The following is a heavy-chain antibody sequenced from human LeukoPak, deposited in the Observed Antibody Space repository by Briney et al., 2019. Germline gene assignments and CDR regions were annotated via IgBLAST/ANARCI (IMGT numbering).Heavy chain of an antibody. V-gene: IGHV4-30-4*01. Sequence: SETLSLTCSVSGGSISSGDYYWSWFRQPPGKDLEWIGFIFYSGSTDFHPSLKSRVTISLDTSENQFSLRLSSVTAADTAVYYCARGLWLKYYFDYWGLGTLVTVSS. CDR3: ARGLWLKYYFDY. J-gene: IGHJ4*02. CDR2: IFYSGST. CDR1: GGSISSGDYY. D-gene: IGHD6-19*01.